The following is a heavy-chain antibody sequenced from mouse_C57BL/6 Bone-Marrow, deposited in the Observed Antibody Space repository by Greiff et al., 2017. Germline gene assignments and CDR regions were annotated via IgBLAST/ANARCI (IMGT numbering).Heavy chain of an antibody. D-gene: IGHD1-1*01. Sequence: VQLQQPGTELVKPGASVKLSCKASGYTFTSYWMHWVKQRPGQGLEWIGNINPSNGGTNYNEKFKSKATLTVDKSSSTAYMQLSSLTSEDSAVYYCARERITTVVAHFDVWGTGTTVTVSS. CDR1: GYTFTSYW. V-gene: IGHV1-53*01. CDR3: ARERITTVVAHFDV. CDR2: INPSNGGT. J-gene: IGHJ1*03.